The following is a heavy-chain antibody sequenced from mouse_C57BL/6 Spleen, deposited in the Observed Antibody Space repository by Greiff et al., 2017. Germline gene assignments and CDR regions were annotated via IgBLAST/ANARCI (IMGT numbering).Heavy chain of an antibody. Sequence: QVQLQQSGAELVKPGASVKMSCKASGYTFTSYWITWVKQRPGQGLEWIGDIYPGSGSTNYNEKFKSKATLTVDTSSSTAYMQLSSLTSEDSAVYYCAMGAIGYGYDVSAMDYWGQGTSVTVSS. D-gene: IGHD2-2*01. CDR1: GYTFTSYW. CDR2: IYPGSGST. J-gene: IGHJ4*01. V-gene: IGHV1-55*01. CDR3: AMGAIGYGYDVSAMDY.